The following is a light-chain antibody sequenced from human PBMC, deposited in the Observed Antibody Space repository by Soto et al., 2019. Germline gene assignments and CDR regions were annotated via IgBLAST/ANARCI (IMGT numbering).Light chain of an antibody. CDR2: AAY. Sequence: IQLTQSPSSLSASVGDRVTITCRASQGISSYFVWYQQKPGKAPTLLIYAAYTLQSGVPSRFSGSGSGTDFTLTIRSLQPEDFATYYCQQLNSYPITFGQGTRLEI. CDR3: QQLNSYPIT. V-gene: IGKV1-9*01. CDR1: QGISSY. J-gene: IGKJ5*01.